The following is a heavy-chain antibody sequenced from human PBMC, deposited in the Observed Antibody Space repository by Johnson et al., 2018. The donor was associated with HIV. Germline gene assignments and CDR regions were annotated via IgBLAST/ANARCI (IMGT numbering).Heavy chain of an antibody. Sequence: QVQLVESGGGVVQPGGSLRLSCAASGFTVSSNYMNWVRQAPGKGLEWVAVISYDGSNKYYADSVKGRFTISRDNSKNTLYLQMNSLRAEDTAVYYCAGDGRITIFGSGRAGQFNDAFEIWGQGTMVTVSS. V-gene: IGHV3-30*03. CDR2: ISYDGSNK. CDR1: GFTVSSNY. CDR3: AGDGRITIFGSGRAGQFNDAFEI. D-gene: IGHD3-3*01. J-gene: IGHJ3*02.